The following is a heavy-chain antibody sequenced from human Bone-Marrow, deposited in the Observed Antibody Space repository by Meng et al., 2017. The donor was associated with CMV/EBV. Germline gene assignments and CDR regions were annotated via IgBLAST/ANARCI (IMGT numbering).Heavy chain of an antibody. CDR3: ARDSGRRYFDWLPFDY. CDR2: IIPILGIA. J-gene: IGHJ4*01. CDR1: GYTFTGYY. Sequence: SVKVSCKASGYTFTGYYMHWVRQAPGQGLEWMGGIIPILGIANYAQKFQGRVTITADKSTSTAYMELSSLRSEDTAVYYCARDSGRRYFDWLPFDYWGHGTLVTVSS. V-gene: IGHV1-69*10. D-gene: IGHD3-9*01.